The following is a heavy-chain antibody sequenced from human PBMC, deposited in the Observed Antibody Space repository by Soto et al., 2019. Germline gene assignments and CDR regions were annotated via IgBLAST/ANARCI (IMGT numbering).Heavy chain of an antibody. Sequence: SPRLSCVASGSSSDPFTMHWVRELPGKGLEWVAGLSWDRSTVAYADSVQGRFTISRDHAKNSVDLLMDSLRPDDTALYFCAVSSPDIVVLPSSIYFTSWGPGTQVTVSS. CDR2: LSWDRSTV. J-gene: IGHJ4*02. V-gene: IGHV3-9*02. CDR1: GSSSDPFT. CDR3: AVSSPDIVVLPSSIYFTS. D-gene: IGHD2-15*01.